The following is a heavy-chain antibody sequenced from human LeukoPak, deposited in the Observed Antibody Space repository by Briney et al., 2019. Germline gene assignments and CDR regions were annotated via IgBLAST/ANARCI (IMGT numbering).Heavy chain of an antibody. D-gene: IGHD3-16*02. J-gene: IGHJ4*02. CDR3: ARVARDTYYDYVWGSYRYPYYFDY. Sequence: ASVKVSCKASGYTFTSYDINWVRQATGQGLEWMGWMNPNSGNTGYAQKFQGRVTMTRKTSISTAYMELSSLRSEDTAVYYCARVARDTYYDYVWGSYRYPYYFDYWGQGTLVTVSS. CDR1: GYTFTSYD. CDR2: MNPNSGNT. V-gene: IGHV1-8*01.